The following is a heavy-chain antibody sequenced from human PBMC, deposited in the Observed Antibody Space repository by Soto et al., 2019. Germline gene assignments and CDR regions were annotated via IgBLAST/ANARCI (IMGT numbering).Heavy chain of an antibody. D-gene: IGHD2-15*01. J-gene: IGHJ6*02. Sequence: GGSLRLSCAASGIPFSNYEMNLVRQSPGKGLEWVSYSSISGGTTYYAGSVKGRFTISRDNAKSSLYLQMNSLRAEDTAVYYCARYCSGGTCNHGNMDVWGQGTTVTVSS. CDR2: SSISGGTT. CDR1: GIPFSNYE. V-gene: IGHV3-48*03. CDR3: ARYCSGGTCNHGNMDV.